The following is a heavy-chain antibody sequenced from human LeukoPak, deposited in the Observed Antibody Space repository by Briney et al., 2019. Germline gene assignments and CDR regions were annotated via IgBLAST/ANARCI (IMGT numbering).Heavy chain of an antibody. CDR1: GFTFDDYA. D-gene: IGHD2/OR15-2a*01. Sequence: GGSLRLSCAASGFTFDDYAMHWVRQAPGKGLEWVSGISWNSGSIGYADSVKGRFTISRDNAKNSLYLQMNSLRAEDTAVYYCATLVYWGQGTLVTVSS. V-gene: IGHV3-9*01. CDR2: ISWNSGSI. J-gene: IGHJ4*02. CDR3: ATLVY.